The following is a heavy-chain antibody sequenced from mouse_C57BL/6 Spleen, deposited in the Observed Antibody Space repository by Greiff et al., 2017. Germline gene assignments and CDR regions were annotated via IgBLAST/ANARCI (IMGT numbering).Heavy chain of an antibody. Sequence: VQLQHPGAELVRPGSSVKLSCKASGYTFTSYWMHWVKQRPIQGLEWIGNIDPSDSETHYNQKFKGKATLTVDKSSSTAYMQLSSLTSEDSAVYYCARGYYGSYPYYFDYWGQGTTLTVSS. CDR1: GYTFTSYW. CDR3: ARGYYGSYPYYFDY. D-gene: IGHD1-1*01. V-gene: IGHV1-52*01. J-gene: IGHJ2*01. CDR2: IDPSDSET.